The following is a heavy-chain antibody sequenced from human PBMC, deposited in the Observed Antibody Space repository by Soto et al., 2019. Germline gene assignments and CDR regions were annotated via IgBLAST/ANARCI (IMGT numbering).Heavy chain of an antibody. J-gene: IGHJ4*02. Sequence: PSETLSLTCTVSGGSISSGDYYWSWIRQPPGKGLEWIGYIYYSGSTYYNPSLKSRVTISVDTSENQFSLKLSSVTAADTAVYYCATAYDRSGYYNGTIDYWGQGTLVTVYS. D-gene: IGHD3-22*01. CDR1: GGSISSGDYY. CDR3: ATAYDRSGYYNGTIDY. CDR2: IYYSGST. V-gene: IGHV4-30-4*01.